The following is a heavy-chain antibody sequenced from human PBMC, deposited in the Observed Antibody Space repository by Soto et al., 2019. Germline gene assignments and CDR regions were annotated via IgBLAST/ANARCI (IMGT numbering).Heavy chain of an antibody. CDR3: ARYSYGETQEFDY. CDR1: GVTFSSYS. Sequence: GGSLRLSCGASGVTFSSYSMHWVGQFPGKGLEWVSSISSSSSYIYYADSVKGRFTISRDNAKNSLYLQMNSLRAEDTAVYYCARYSYGETQEFDYWGQGTLVTVSS. V-gene: IGHV3-21*01. D-gene: IGHD5-18*01. CDR2: ISSSSSYI. J-gene: IGHJ4*02.